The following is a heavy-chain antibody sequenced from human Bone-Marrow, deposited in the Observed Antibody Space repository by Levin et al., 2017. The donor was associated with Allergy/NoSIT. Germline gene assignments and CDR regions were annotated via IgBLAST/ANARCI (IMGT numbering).Heavy chain of an antibody. Sequence: GESLKISCAASGFTFSSYAMHWVRQAPGKGLEWVAVISYDGSNKYYADSVKGRFTISRDNSKNTLYLQMNSLRAEDTAVYYCARLGIWYADYWGQGTLVTVSS. J-gene: IGHJ4*02. CDR3: ARLGIWYADY. CDR1: GFTFSSYA. D-gene: IGHD6-13*01. CDR2: ISYDGSNK. V-gene: IGHV3-30-3*01.